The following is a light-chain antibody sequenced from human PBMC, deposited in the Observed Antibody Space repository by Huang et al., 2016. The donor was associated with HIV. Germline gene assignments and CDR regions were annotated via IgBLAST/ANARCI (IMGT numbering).Light chain of an antibody. CDR2: WSS. CDR3: QQYITTPLT. J-gene: IGKJ4*01. Sequence: DIVMTQSPDSLAVSLGERATISCKSSQSVLHSSNKHYLAWYQQNPGQTPKLLIYWSSTRESGVPDRFSGDGSGSDFTLTINSLQAEDVAVYYCQQYITTPLTFGGGTKVEI. V-gene: IGKV4-1*01. CDR1: QSVLHSSNKHY.